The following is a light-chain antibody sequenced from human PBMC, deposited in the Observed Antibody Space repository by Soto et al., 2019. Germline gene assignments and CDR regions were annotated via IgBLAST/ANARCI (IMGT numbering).Light chain of an antibody. CDR1: QSVSSSY. V-gene: IGKV3-20*01. J-gene: IGKJ2*01. CDR3: QQYGSSPPYT. CDR2: GAS. Sequence: IVLTQAPGTLSFSPGETATLSCRASQSVSSSYLAWYEQKPGQAPRLLIYGASIRATAIPDRFSGSGSGTDFTLTISRLEPEEFALYYCQQYGSSPPYTFGQGTKLESK.